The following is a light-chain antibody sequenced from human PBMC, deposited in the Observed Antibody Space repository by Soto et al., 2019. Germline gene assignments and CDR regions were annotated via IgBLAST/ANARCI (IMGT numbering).Light chain of an antibody. J-gene: IGLJ1*01. CDR1: SGDIGSYNR. V-gene: IGLV2-14*01. CDR2: EVT. Sequence: QSALTQPASVSGSPGQSITISCTGTSGDIGSYNRVSWYQQHPGKAPKLIIYEVTDLPSGVSNRFSGSKSGNTASLTISGLQDEDEAEYYCSSYTNINTRACVFGTGTKVTVL. CDR3: SSYTNINTRACV.